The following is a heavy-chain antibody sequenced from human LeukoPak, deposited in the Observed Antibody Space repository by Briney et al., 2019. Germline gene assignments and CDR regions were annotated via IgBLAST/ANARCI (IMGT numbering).Heavy chain of an antibody. J-gene: IGHJ4*02. CDR2: ISWNSGSI. CDR3: AKDRLGAKQGPVDY. Sequence: PGRSLRLSCAASGFTFDDYAMHWVRQAPGKGLEWVSGISWNSGSIGYADSVKGRFTISRDNAKNSLYLQMNSLRAEDTALYYCAKDRLGAKQGPVDYWGQGTLVTVSS. CDR1: GFTFDDYA. D-gene: IGHD1-26*01. V-gene: IGHV3-9*01.